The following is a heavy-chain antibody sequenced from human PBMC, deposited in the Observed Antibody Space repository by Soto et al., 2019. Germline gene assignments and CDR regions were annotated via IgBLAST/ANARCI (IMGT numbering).Heavy chain of an antibody. D-gene: IGHD3-22*01. V-gene: IGHV4-59*08. CDR2: VFFSGST. J-gene: IGHJ5*02. CDR1: GGSISSYY. Sequence: SETLSLTCTVAGGSISSYYWSWIRQPPGKGLEWIGYVFFSGSTNYNPSLKSRVTISVDTSKNQFSLKLSSVTAADTAVYSCASHTIYDSSGHLSWGQGTLVTVSS. CDR3: ASHTIYDSSGHLS.